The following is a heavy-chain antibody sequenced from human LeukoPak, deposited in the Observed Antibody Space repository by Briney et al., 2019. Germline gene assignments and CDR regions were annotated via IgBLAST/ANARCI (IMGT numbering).Heavy chain of an antibody. J-gene: IGHJ5*02. Sequence: ASVKVSCKASGHTFGDHYMHWVRQAPGQGLEWMGWINPNSGGTKYAQRFQGRVTMTRETSISTAYMELRRLRSDDTAVYYCARVLLRTGIPEGFDPWGQGTLATVSS. CDR3: ARVLLRTGIPEGFDP. CDR1: GHTFGDHY. D-gene: IGHD1-14*01. CDR2: INPNSGGT. V-gene: IGHV1-2*02.